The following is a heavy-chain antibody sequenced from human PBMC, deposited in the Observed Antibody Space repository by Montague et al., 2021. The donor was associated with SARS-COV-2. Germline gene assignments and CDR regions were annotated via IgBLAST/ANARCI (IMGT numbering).Heavy chain of an antibody. CDR3: ARLMTTVSYYYGMDV. D-gene: IGHD4-17*01. V-gene: IGHV4-39*01. J-gene: IGHJ6*02. CDR2: SYYSGST. Sequence: SETLSLTCTVSDGPISSYYWGWIRQPPGKGLEWIGSSYYSGSTYYNPSLKSRVTISVDTSKNQFSLKLSSVTAADTAVYYCARLMTTVSYYYGMDVWGQGTTVTVSS. CDR1: DGPISSYY.